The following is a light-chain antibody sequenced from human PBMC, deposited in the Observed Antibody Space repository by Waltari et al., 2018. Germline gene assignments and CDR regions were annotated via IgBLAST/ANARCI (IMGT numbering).Light chain of an antibody. Sequence: PGTLSLSPGERVTLSCRASQSVSSSFLAWYQQKPGQAPRLLIYGASSRATGIPDRFSGSGSGTDFTLTISRLELEDLAVYYCQQYGSSRLTFGGGTKVEIK. J-gene: IGKJ4*01. CDR1: QSVSSSF. CDR3: QQYGSSRLT. V-gene: IGKV3-20*01. CDR2: GAS.